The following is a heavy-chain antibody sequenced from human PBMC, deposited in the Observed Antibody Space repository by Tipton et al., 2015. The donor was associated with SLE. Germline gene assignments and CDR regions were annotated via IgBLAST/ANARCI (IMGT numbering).Heavy chain of an antibody. Sequence: QLVQSGPEVKKPGESLKLSCKTSGYSFTTKWIGWVRQMPGKGLEWMGIIYPADSDTSYSPPFQGQVTISVDKSIDTAYLEWSSLKASDTAMYYCARVRGGSSRYFDLWGRGTLVTVSS. J-gene: IGHJ2*01. D-gene: IGHD3-10*01. V-gene: IGHV5-51*03. CDR1: GYSFTTKW. CDR3: ARVRGGSSRYFDL. CDR2: IYPADSDT.